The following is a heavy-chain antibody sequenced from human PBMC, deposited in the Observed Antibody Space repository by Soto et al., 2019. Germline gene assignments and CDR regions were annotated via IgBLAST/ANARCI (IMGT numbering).Heavy chain of an antibody. Sequence: PSETLSLTCTVSGGSISSYYWSWIRQPPGKGLEWIGYIYYSGSTNYNPSLKSRVTISVDTSKNQFSLKLSSVTAADTAVYYCARPQGHKMDNYYYYYMDGWGKGTKVTVSS. CDR1: GGSISSYY. D-gene: IGHD2-8*01. CDR3: ARPQGHKMDNYYYYYMDG. J-gene: IGHJ6*03. V-gene: IGHV4-59*01. CDR2: IYYSGST.